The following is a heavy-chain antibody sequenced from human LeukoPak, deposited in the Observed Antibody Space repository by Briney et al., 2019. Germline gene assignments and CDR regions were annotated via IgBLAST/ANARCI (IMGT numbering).Heavy chain of an antibody. CDR2: ISDNSGKT. CDR1: GFTFSSYG. CDR3: AKRGFMEY. V-gene: IGHV3-23*01. Sequence: GGSLRLSCAASGFTFSSYGMTWVRQAPGKGLEWVSTISDNSGKTYYADSVRGRFTISRDNSKNTLYLSMNSLRAEDTAVYYCAKRGFMEYWGQGTLVTVSS. D-gene: IGHD1-1*01. J-gene: IGHJ4*02.